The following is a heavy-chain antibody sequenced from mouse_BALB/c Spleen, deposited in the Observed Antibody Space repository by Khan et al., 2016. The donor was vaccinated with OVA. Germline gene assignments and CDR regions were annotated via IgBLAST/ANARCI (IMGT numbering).Heavy chain of an antibody. CDR1: GFTFSSYA. J-gene: IGHJ3*01. V-gene: IGHV5-9-3*01. CDR3: ARHSFGPFAY. Sequence: EVELVESGGGLVKPGGSLKLSCAASGFTFSSYAMSWVRQTPEKRLEWVATINSDGTYTYYPDSVKGRFTTSRDNAKNTLYLQMSSLRSEDTAMYYCARHSFGPFAYWGQGTLVTVSA. CDR2: INSDGTYT. D-gene: IGHD1-1*01.